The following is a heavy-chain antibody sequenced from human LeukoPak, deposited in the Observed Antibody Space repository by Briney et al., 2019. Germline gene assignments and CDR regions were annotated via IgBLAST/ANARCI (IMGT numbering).Heavy chain of an antibody. CDR2: ISIYNANT. D-gene: IGHD1-26*01. Sequence: ASVKVSCKASGYTFTSYGISWARQAPGQGLEWMGWISIYNANTNYAQKFQGRVTMTTDTSTSTAYMELRSLRSDDTAVYYCARDTTRDNWFDPWGQGTLVTVSS. V-gene: IGHV1-18*01. CDR1: GYTFTSYG. J-gene: IGHJ5*02. CDR3: ARDTTRDNWFDP.